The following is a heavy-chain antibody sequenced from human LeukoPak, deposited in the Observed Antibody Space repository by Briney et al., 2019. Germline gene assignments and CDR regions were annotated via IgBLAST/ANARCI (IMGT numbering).Heavy chain of an antibody. CDR2: ISPTGSTT. CDR3: AKDLSYGFDY. J-gene: IGHJ4*02. V-gene: IGHV3-74*01. Sequence: PGGSLRLSCTASGFSFSGHWMHWARQLPGKGLVWVSRISPTGSTTSYADSVKGRFTVSRDNSKNTLYLQLNSLRAEDTAIYYCAKDLSYGFDYWGQGTLVTVSS. D-gene: IGHD5-18*01. CDR1: GFSFSGHW.